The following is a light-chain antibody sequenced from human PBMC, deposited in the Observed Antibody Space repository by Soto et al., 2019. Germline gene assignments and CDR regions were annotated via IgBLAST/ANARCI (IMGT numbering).Light chain of an antibody. J-gene: IGKJ5*01. Sequence: DIRMTQSPSSLSASVGDTVTITCRASQSISSHLNWYQQKPGKAPNLLMYTASNLQSGVPSRVSGSGSGTDFTLTISSRQPEDFATYYCQQSYSTPISFGQGTRLEIK. V-gene: IGKV1-39*01. CDR2: TAS. CDR3: QQSYSTPIS. CDR1: QSISSH.